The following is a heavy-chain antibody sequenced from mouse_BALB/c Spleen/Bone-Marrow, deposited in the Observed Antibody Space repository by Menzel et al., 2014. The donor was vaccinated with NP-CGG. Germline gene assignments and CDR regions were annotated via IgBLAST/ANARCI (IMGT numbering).Heavy chain of an antibody. CDR1: GFTFSSFG. CDR3: ARDDGYYIRNAMDY. J-gene: IGHJ4*01. D-gene: IGHD2-3*01. CDR2: ISSGTSTI. V-gene: IGHV5-17*02. Sequence: EVQGVESGGGLVQPGGSRKLSCAASGFTFSSFGMHWVRQAPERGLEWVAYISSGTSTIYYADTVKGRFTISRDNPKNTLFLHMTSLRSEDTAMYYCARDDGYYIRNAMDYWGQATSANVSP.